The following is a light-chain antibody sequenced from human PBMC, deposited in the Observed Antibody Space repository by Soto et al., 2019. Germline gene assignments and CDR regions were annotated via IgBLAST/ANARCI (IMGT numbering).Light chain of an antibody. CDR2: STS. CDR1: TGAVTSGYY. CDR3: LLYYGGAQLWV. Sequence: AVVTQEPSLTVSPGGTVTLTCASSTGAVTSGYYPNWFQQKPGQAPRVLIYSTSNKHSWTPARFSGSLLGGKAALTLSGVQPEDEAEYYCLLYYGGAQLWVFGGGTKLTVL. J-gene: IGLJ3*02. V-gene: IGLV7-43*01.